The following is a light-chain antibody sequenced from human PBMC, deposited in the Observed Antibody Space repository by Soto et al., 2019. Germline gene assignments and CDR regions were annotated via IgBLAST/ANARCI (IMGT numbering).Light chain of an antibody. Sequence: DIQMTQSPSSLSASVGDRVTISCQSSQDVTKYVNWYQQKPGKAPKLLIYTASNLEAVVPSRFSGSGSGTHFTFTINSLQPEDIATYYSQQYLRLLTFGSGTKVEIK. V-gene: IGKV1-33*01. J-gene: IGKJ4*01. CDR2: TAS. CDR3: QQYLRLLT. CDR1: QDVTKY.